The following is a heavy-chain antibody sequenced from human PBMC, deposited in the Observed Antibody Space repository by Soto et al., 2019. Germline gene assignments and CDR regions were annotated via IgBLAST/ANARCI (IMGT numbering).Heavy chain of an antibody. CDR2: ILNSGRA. CDR3: ARTSWFGELSFDY. Sequence: SETLSLTCSVSGGSISSGDNYWSWIRQPPGKGLECIGYILNSGRAHYTPSLRSRLAISVDTSRNQFSLKLSPVTAADTSVYYCARTSWFGELSFDYWGLGTLVTVPS. D-gene: IGHD3-10*01. V-gene: IGHV4-30-4*01. J-gene: IGHJ4*02. CDR1: GGSISSGDNY.